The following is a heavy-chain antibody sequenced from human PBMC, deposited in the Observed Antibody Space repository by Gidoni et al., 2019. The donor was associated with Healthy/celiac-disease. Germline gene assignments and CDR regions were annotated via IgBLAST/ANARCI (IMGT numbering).Heavy chain of an antibody. CDR1: GGTFSSYA. CDR2: IIPIFGIA. V-gene: IGHV1-69*17. D-gene: IGHD3-3*02. J-gene: IGHJ6*02. CDR3: ARDPQKSLIFGVDTEGGGMDV. Sequence: QVQLVQSGAEVKKPGSSVKVSCKASGGTFSSYAISWVRQAPGQGLEWMGGIIPIFGIANYAQKFQGRVTITADKSTSTAYMELSSLRSEDTAVYYCARDPQKSLIFGVDTEGGGMDVWGQGTTVTVSS.